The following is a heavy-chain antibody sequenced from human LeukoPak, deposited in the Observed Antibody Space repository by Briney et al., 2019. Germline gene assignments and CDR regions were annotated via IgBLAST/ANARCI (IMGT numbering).Heavy chain of an antibody. CDR1: GFTFSSYA. Sequence: GGSLRLSCAASGFTFSSYAMSWVRQAPGKGLEWVSAITGSGDSTYYADSVKGRFTISRDNSKNTLYLQMNSLRAEDTAVYYCARGSGYNYGFPDYWGQGTLVTVSS. V-gene: IGHV3-23*01. D-gene: IGHD5-18*01. CDR3: ARGSGYNYGFPDY. J-gene: IGHJ4*02. CDR2: ITGSGDST.